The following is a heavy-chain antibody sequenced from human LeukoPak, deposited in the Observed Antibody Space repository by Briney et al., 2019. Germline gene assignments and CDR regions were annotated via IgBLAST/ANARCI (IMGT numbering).Heavy chain of an antibody. D-gene: IGHD3-10*01. J-gene: IGHJ5*02. Sequence: KPSETLSLTCTVSGVSINIGTDYWSWIRQPAGKGLEWIGYIYYSGSTNYNPSLKSRVTISVDTSKNQFSLKLSSVTAADTAVYYCARNMVRGVTAPFDPWGQGTLVTVSS. CDR1: GVSINIGTDY. CDR3: ARNMVRGVTAPFDP. CDR2: IYYSGST. V-gene: IGHV4-61*10.